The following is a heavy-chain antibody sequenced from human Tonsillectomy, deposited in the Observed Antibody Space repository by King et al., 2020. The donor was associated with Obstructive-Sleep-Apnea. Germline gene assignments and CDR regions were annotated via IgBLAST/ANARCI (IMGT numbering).Heavy chain of an antibody. Sequence: VQLVESGGGLVQPGGSLRLSCAASGFAFSSYAMSWVRHAPGRGLEWVSVISGSGGSTYYADSVKGRFTISRDKSKNTLYLQMNSLRAEDTAVYYCAKSLGRCSGGSCYSESFDYWGQGTLVTVSS. CDR3: AKSLGRCSGGSCYSESFDY. J-gene: IGHJ4*02. D-gene: IGHD2-15*01. CDR1: GFAFSSYA. CDR2: ISGSGGST. V-gene: IGHV3-23*04.